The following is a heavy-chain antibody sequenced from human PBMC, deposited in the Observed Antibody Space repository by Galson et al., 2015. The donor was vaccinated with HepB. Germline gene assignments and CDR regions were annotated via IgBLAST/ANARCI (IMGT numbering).Heavy chain of an antibody. CDR2: ISSNGGST. J-gene: IGHJ6*02. V-gene: IGHV3-64D*06. D-gene: IGHD1-26*01. CDR1: GFTFSSYA. CDR3: VKGVGPDYYYYGMDV. Sequence: SLRLSCAASGFTFSSYAMHWVRQAPGKGLEYVSAISSNGGSTYYADSVKGRFTISRDNSKNTLYLQMSSLRAEDTAVYYCVKGVGPDYYYYGMDVWGQGTTVTVSS.